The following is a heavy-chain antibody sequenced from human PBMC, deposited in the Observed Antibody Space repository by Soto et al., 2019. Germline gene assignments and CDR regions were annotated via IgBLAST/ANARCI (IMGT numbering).Heavy chain of an antibody. CDR3: AKDHSSGETGL. J-gene: IGHJ4*02. Sequence: GGSLRLSCAASGFTFSSYAMSWVRQAPGKGLEWVSAISGSGGSTYYADSVKGRFTISRDNSKDTLYLQMNSLRAEDTAVYYCAKDHSSGETGLWGQGTLVTVSS. D-gene: IGHD6-19*01. V-gene: IGHV3-23*01. CDR2: ISGSGGST. CDR1: GFTFSSYA.